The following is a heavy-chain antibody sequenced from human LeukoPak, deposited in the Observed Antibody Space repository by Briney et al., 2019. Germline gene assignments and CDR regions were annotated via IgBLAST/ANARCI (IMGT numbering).Heavy chain of an antibody. CDR3: ARDLSSSTDDAFDI. CDR1: GYTFTGYY. J-gene: IGHJ3*02. Sequence: ASVKVSCKASGYTFTGYYMHWVRQAPGQGLEWMGWINPNSGGTNYAQKFQGRVTMTRDTSISTAYMELSRLRSDDTAVYYCARDLSSSTDDAFDIWGQGTMVTVSS. V-gene: IGHV1-2*02. D-gene: IGHD6-13*01. CDR2: INPNSGGT.